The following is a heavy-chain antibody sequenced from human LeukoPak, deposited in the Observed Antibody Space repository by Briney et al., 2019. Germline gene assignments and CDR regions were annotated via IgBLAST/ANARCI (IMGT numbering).Heavy chain of an antibody. Sequence: ASVKVSCKASGYTFTSYYMHWVRQAPGQGLEWMGIINPSGGSTSYAQKFQGRVTMTRDMSTSTVYMELSSLRSEDTAVYYCARARGGYYDSSGYYPFDYWGQGTLVTVSS. CDR2: INPSGGST. D-gene: IGHD3-22*01. V-gene: IGHV1-46*01. CDR1: GYTFTSYY. CDR3: ARARGGYYDSSGYYPFDY. J-gene: IGHJ4*02.